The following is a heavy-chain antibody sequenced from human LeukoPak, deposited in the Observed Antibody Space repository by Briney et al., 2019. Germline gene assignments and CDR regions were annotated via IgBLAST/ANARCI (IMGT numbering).Heavy chain of an antibody. CDR3: ASIYYDSSGPPF. D-gene: IGHD3-22*01. CDR2: IYNSEST. J-gene: IGHJ4*02. V-gene: IGHV4-4*09. CDR1: GGSVSSYY. Sequence: SETLSLTCTVSGGSVSSYYWSWIRQPPGKGLEWIGYIYNSESTNYNSSLESRVTISVDTSKNQFSLKLSSVTAADTAVYYCASIYYDSSGPPFWGQGTLVTVSS.